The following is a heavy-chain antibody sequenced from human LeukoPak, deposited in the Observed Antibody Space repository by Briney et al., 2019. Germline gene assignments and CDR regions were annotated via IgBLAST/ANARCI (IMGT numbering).Heavy chain of an antibody. CDR1: DDSSTSNY. CDR3: AGHRYNSGPFDS. Sequence: SETLSLTCTVSDDSSTSNYWSWIRQPPGKGLEWIGYTDFSGSTNYNPSLKSRVTISLDTSKNQLSLKLRSVTAADTALYYCAGHRYNSGPFDSWGQGTLVTVSS. V-gene: IGHV4-59*08. D-gene: IGHD5-18*01. J-gene: IGHJ4*02. CDR2: TDFSGST.